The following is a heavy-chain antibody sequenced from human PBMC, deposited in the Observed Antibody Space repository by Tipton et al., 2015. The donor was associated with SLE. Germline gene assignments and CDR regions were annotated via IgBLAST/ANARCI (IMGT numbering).Heavy chain of an antibody. V-gene: IGHV4-61*02. J-gene: IGHJ3*01. D-gene: IGHD6-25*01. CDR1: GGSISSGYYF. CDR2: IYVSGVT. Sequence: TLSLTCTVSGGSISSGYYFWSWIRQPAGKGLEWIGRIYVSGVTNYNPSLKSRVSISIDTSKNQFSLKLSSVTAADTAVYYCARQPFATRSGFDVWGQGTMVTVSS. CDR3: ARQPFATRSGFDV.